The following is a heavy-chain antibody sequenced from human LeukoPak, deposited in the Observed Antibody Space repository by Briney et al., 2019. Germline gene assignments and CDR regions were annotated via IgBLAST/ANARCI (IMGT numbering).Heavy chain of an antibody. J-gene: IGHJ4*02. CDR2: IRQDGSEK. CDR1: GFTFSSYW. Sequence: GGSLRLSRAASGFTFSSYWMSWVRQAPGKGLEWVANIRQDGSEKYYVDSVKGRFTISRDNAKNSLYLQMNSLRAEDTAVYYCARGGLAATGDYWGQGTLVTVSS. V-gene: IGHV3-7*01. CDR3: ARGGLAATGDY. D-gene: IGHD2-15*01.